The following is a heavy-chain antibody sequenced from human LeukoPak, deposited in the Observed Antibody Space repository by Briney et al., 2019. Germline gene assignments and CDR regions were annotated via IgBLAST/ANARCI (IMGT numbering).Heavy chain of an antibody. CDR1: GFAFSSYS. J-gene: IGHJ1*01. CDR3: ARDSQEFFQH. V-gene: IGHV3-21*04. Sequence: GGSLRLSCAASGFAFSSYSMNWVRQAPGTGLEWVSSISSTSSYIYYADSVKGRFTISRDNAKNSLHLQLNSLRTEDTALYYCARDSQEFFQHWGQGTLVTVSS. CDR2: ISSTSSYI.